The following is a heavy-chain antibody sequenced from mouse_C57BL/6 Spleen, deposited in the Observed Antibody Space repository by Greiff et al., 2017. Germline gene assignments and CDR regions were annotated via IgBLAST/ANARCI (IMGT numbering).Heavy chain of an antibody. J-gene: IGHJ4*01. CDR2: IRNKANGYTT. CDR3: ARSSWDGAMDY. Sequence: EVQVVESGGGLVQPGGSLSLSCAASGFTFTDYYMSWVRQPPGKALEWLGFIRNKANGYTTEYSAAVKGRFTISRDNSQSILYLQMNALGAEDSATYYCARSSWDGAMDYWGQGTSVTVSS. CDR1: GFTFTDYY. V-gene: IGHV7-3*01. D-gene: IGHD4-1*01.